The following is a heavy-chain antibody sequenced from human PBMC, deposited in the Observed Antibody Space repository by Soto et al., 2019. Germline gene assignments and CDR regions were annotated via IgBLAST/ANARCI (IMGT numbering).Heavy chain of an antibody. CDR3: ARDLRHCTTNTCTRYYGMDV. Sequence: EVLLVESGGGLVKPGESLRLSCAASGFTFDTYAMNWVRQAPGKGLEWVSSIVGNSFYSYYADSVKGRFTISRDNAKNSLYLQMNSLTAEDTAVYYCARDLRHCTTNTCTRYYGMDVWGQGTTVAVSS. CDR2: IVGNSFYS. V-gene: IGHV3-21*02. J-gene: IGHJ6*02. D-gene: IGHD2-8*01. CDR1: GFTFDTYA.